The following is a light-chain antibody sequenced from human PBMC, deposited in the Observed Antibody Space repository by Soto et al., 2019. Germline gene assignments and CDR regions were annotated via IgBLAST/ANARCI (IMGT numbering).Light chain of an antibody. CDR3: QQYYTTPFT. Sequence: DIVMTQSPDSLSVSLGERATINCKSSQNVLYSTNTENYLAWYQQKPGQPPKLLIYWVSTRESGVPDRFSGSGSGTDFTLTISSLQAEDVAVYYCQQYYTTPFTFGPGTKVDNK. J-gene: IGKJ3*01. V-gene: IGKV4-1*01. CDR2: WVS. CDR1: QNVLYSTNTENY.